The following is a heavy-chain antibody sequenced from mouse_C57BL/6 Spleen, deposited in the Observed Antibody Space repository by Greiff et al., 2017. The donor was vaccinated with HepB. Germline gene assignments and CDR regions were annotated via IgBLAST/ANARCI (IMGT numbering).Heavy chain of an antibody. CDR3: ARQRDSTTVVGPFAY. CDR1: GFTFSDYY. V-gene: IGHV5-12*01. Sequence: EVKLMESGGGLVQPGGSLKLSCAASGFTFSDYYMYWVRQTPEKRLEWVAYISNGGGSTYYPDTVKGRFTISRDNAKNTLYLQMSRLKSEDTAMYYCARQRDSTTVVGPFAYWGQGTLVTVSA. D-gene: IGHD1-1*01. J-gene: IGHJ3*01. CDR2: ISNGGGST.